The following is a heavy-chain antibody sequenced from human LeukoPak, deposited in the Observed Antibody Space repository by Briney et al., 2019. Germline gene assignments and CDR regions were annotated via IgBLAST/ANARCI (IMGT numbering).Heavy chain of an antibody. CDR1: GFTFSSYS. D-gene: IGHD3-22*01. J-gene: IGHJ4*02. CDR2: INHSGST. Sequence: PGGSLRLSCAASGFTFSSYSMNWIRQPPGKGLEWIGEINHSGSTNYNPSLKSRVTISVDTSKNQFSLKLSSVTAADTAVYYCARGRLMWLLDYWGQGTLVTVSS. CDR3: ARGRLMWLLDY. V-gene: IGHV4-34*01.